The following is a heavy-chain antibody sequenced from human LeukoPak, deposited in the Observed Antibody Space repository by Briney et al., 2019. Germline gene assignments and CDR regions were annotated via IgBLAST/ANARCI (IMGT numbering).Heavy chain of an antibody. D-gene: IGHD3-10*01. CDR1: GGSISSYY. CDR2: MYYRGNT. J-gene: IGHJ5*02. CDR3: ARGGYYGSGNDFRFDP. V-gene: IGHV4-59*01. Sequence: PSETLSLTCTVSGGSISSYYWSWIRQPPGKGLEWIGYMYYRGNTNYDPSLKSRVTISIDTPNNQFSLKLSSVTAADTAVYYCARGGYYGSGNDFRFDPWGQGTLVTVSS.